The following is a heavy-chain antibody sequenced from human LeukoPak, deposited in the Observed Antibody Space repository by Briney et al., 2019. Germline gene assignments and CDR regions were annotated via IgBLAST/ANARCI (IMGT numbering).Heavy chain of an antibody. CDR1: GGSMSGYY. J-gene: IGHJ4*02. CDR3: ARLRGNYFPDF. V-gene: IGHV4-59*01. D-gene: IGHD2/OR15-2a*01. Sequence: SETLSLTCTVSGGSMSGYYWTWIQQPPGKGLEWIAYIYYTGSTNYNPSLESRVTISVDTSKNQFSLTLNSMATADTAVYYCARLRGNYFPDFWGQGTLVTVSS. CDR2: IYYTGST.